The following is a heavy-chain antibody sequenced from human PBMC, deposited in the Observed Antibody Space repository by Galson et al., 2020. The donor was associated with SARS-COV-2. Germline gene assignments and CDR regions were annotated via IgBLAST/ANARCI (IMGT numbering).Heavy chain of an antibody. CDR3: AKEYYYDSSGPLDAFDI. Sequence: GGSLRLSCAASGFPFRSYWMHWVRQAPGKGLVWVSRMNSDRGSTTYADSVKGRFTISRDNAKNTLYLQMNSLRAEDTAVYYCAKEYYYDSSGPLDAFDIWGQGTMVTVSS. CDR1: GFPFRSYW. J-gene: IGHJ3*02. CDR2: MNSDRGST. V-gene: IGHV3-74*01. D-gene: IGHD3-22*01.